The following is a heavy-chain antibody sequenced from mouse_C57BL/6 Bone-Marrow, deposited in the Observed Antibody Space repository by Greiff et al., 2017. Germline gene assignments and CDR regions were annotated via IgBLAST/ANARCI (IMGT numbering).Heavy chain of an antibody. V-gene: IGHV1-50*01. CDR2: IDPSDSYT. Sequence: QVQLQQPGAELVKPGASVKLSCKASGYTFTSYWMQWVKQRPGQGLEWIGEIDPSDSYTNYNQKIKGKATLTVDTSSSTAYMQLSSLTSEDSAVYYCAGGRYWGQGTTLTVSS. CDR1: GYTFTSYW. J-gene: IGHJ2*01. CDR3: AGGRY.